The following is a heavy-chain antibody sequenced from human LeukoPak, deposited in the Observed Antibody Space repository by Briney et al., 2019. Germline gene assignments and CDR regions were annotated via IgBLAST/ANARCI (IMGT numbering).Heavy chain of an antibody. D-gene: IGHD7-27*01. V-gene: IGHV4-4*07. CDR2: ISTSGST. J-gene: IGHJ4*02. CDR3: ARVSRNWDFDY. CDR1: GGSLSGYY. Sequence: SETLSLTCSVSGGSLSGYYWTWIRQPAGKGLEWIGRISTSGSTTYNPSLKIRVTMSVETPKNQFSLRLTSVTAADTAVYYCARVSRNWDFDYWGQGTLVTVSS.